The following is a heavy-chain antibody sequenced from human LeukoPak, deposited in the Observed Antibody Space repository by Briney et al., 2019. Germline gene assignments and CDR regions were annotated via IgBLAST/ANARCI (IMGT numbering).Heavy chain of an antibody. V-gene: IGHV1-2*04. J-gene: IGHJ4*02. Sequence: ASVEVSCKASGYTFTGYYMHWVRQAPGQGLEWMGWINPNSGGTNYAQKFQGWVTMTRDTSISTAYMELSRLRSDDTAVYYCARGYDILTGYYDLGYWGQGTLVTVSS. CDR1: GYTFTGYY. D-gene: IGHD3-9*01. CDR2: INPNSGGT. CDR3: ARGYDILTGYYDLGY.